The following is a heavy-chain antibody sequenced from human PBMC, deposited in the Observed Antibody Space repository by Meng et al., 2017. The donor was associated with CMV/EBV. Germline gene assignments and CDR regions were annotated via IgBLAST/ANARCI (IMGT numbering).Heavy chain of an antibody. J-gene: IGHJ4*02. D-gene: IGHD2-2*01. CDR3: ARGGHYCSSTSCSPLYYFDY. V-gene: IGHV4-34*01. Sequence: FSGYYWSWIRQPPGKWLEWIGEINHSGSTNYNPSLKSRVTISVDTSKNQFSLKLSSVTAADTAVYYCARGGHYCSSTSCSPLYYFDYWGQGTLVTVSS. CDR1: FSGYY. CDR2: INHSGST.